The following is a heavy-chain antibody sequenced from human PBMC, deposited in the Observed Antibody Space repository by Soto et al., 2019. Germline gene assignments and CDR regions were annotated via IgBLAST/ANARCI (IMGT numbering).Heavy chain of an antibody. V-gene: IGHV4-30-2*01. D-gene: IGHD2-21*02. CDR1: GGSISSGGYA. CDR2: IYQSGST. Sequence: SETLSLTCAVSGGSISSGGYAWAWIRQPPGKGLEWVGYIYQSGSTYYNPSLKSRVTIAADRSKNQFSLNLASVTAADTAVYYCARSYSGGDAYFDYWGQGTVVTVSS. J-gene: IGHJ4*02. CDR3: ARSYSGGDAYFDY.